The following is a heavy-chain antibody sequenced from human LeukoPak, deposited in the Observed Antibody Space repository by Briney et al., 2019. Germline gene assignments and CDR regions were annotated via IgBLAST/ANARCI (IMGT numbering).Heavy chain of an antibody. CDR3: ARGRGVVTAYDI. V-gene: IGHV4-31*03. J-gene: IGHJ3*02. D-gene: IGHD4-23*01. CDR2: IYYNGST. CDR1: GASISNGAYY. Sequence: SETLSLTCTVSGASISNGAYYWSWIRQHPGKGLEWVGYIYYNGSTYYNPSLKSRVIISVDTSKNQFSLKLSSVTAADTAVYYCARGRGVVTAYDIWGQGTMVTVSS.